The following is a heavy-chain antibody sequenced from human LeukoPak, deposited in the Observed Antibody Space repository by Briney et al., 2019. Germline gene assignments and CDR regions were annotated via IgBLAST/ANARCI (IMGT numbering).Heavy chain of an antibody. V-gene: IGHV3-21*01. D-gene: IGHD3-22*01. CDR3: ARATVDRAFDY. CDR2: ISSSGSSAI. J-gene: IGHJ4*02. CDR1: GFTFSSYS. Sequence: KPGGSLRLSCAASGFTFSSYSMNWVRQAPGKGLEWVSSISSSGSSAIFSADALKGRFTISRDDAKNLLYLDMNSLRAEDTAVYYCARATVDRAFDYWGQGTLVTVSS.